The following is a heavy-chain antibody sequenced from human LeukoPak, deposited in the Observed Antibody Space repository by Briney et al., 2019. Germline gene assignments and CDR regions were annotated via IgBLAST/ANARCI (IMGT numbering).Heavy chain of an antibody. CDR3: ASLGGQGLALNDY. Sequence: GGSLRLSCAASGLTFSSLAMSWVRQAPGKGLEWVSIISGSGGSTHYADSVKGRFTISRDRSKNTLYLQMTSLRADDTAVYYCASLGGQGLALNDYWGQGSLVTVSS. CDR2: ISGSGGST. D-gene: IGHD3-16*01. CDR1: GLTFSSLA. J-gene: IGHJ4*02. V-gene: IGHV3-23*01.